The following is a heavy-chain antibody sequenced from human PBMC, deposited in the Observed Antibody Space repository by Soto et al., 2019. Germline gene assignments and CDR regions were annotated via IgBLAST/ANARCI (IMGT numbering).Heavy chain of an antibody. J-gene: IGHJ4*02. Sequence: QVQLVQSGAEEKKPGASVKVSCKASGYTFTSYAMHWVRPAPGQRLEWMGWINAGNGNTKYSQKFQGRVTITRDTSASTGYMELSGLRSGDTAVYYCARGSGYYYWDDYWGQGTLVTVSS. CDR3: ARGSGYYYWDDY. CDR2: INAGNGNT. V-gene: IGHV1-3*05. CDR1: GYTFTSYA. D-gene: IGHD3-22*01.